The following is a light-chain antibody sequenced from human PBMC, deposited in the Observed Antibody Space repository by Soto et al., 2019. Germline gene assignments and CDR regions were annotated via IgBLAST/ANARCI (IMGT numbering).Light chain of an antibody. V-gene: IGKV3-20*01. CDR3: QQYGSSPRT. J-gene: IGKJ1*01. CDR1: RSVSSNY. Sequence: EIVLTQSPGTLSLSPGERATLSCRASRSVSSNYLAWYQQKPGQAPRLLIYGASTRATGIPDRFSGSGSATDFTLTISRLEPEDFAVYYCQQYGSSPRTFGQGTKVEIK. CDR2: GAS.